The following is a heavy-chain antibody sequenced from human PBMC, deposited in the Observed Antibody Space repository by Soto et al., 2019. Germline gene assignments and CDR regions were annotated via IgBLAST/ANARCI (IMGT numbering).Heavy chain of an antibody. Sequence: PGGSLILSCGASCFTFSNYGRHWVRQAPGKGLECVAIIWHDGNNKYYADSVRCRFIISRDDSKNRLYLQMNSLRAEDTAVYYCASDLVGASDSYGLDVWGQGTPVTVSS. V-gene: IGHV3-33*01. D-gene: IGHD1-26*01. CDR3: ASDLVGASDSYGLDV. CDR2: IWHDGNNK. J-gene: IGHJ6*02. CDR1: CFTFSNYG.